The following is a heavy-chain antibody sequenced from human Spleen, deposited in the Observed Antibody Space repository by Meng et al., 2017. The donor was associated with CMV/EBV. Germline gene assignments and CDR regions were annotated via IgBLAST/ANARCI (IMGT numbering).Heavy chain of an antibody. J-gene: IGHJ4*02. D-gene: IGHD2-15*01. CDR1: VFTFSRHA. CDR3: AKDVVVDY. Sequence: HFCGGSVFTFSRHAIGWVRQAAGKGLEGVYNIYSGDDNTYYTNSVKDSFTISRDNFKSRVYLEMTGLKTEDTALWDCAKDVVVDYWGQGTLVTVSS. V-gene: IGHV3-23*03. CDR2: IYSGDDNT.